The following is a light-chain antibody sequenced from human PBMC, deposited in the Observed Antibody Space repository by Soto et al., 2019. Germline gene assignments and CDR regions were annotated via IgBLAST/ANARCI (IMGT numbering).Light chain of an antibody. J-gene: IGKJ3*01. CDR1: QNIATQF. V-gene: IGKV3D-20*02. Sequence: VLTQSPGTLSLSPGERATLSCRASQNIATQFFTWYQQRPGQAPRVLIYGTSTRATGIPDRFSGSGSGTDFTLTISRLEPEDFAVYYCQQRSNWPPEVTFGPGTKVDIK. CDR2: GTS. CDR3: QQRSNWPPEVT.